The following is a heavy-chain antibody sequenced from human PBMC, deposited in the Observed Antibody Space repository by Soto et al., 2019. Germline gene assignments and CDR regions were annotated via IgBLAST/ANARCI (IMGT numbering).Heavy chain of an antibody. CDR1: GGSISNYY. D-gene: IGHD3-16*01. CDR3: ARGLITGSHNAGGGTYFDS. V-gene: IGHV4-34*01. CDR2: INHSGSA. J-gene: IGHJ4*02. Sequence: SETLSLTCTVSGGSISNYYWSWIRQTPGKGLQWIGQINHSGSASYNPSLKSRVTISVHTSNSQFSLELSSVTAADTAVYYCARGLITGSHNAGGGTYFDSVGQEPAVTVSA.